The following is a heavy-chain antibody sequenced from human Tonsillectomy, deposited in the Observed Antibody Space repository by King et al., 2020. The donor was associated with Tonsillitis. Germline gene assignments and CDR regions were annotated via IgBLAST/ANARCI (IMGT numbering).Heavy chain of an antibody. CDR2: IIPILGTA. CDR1: GGTLSSYA. J-gene: IGHJ6*03. V-gene: IGHV1-69*01. Sequence: QGQLVQSGAEVKKPGSSVKVSCKASGGTLSSYAITWVRQAPGQGLEWMGGIIPILGTANYAQQFQGRVTITADESTSTAYMELSSLRSEDTAVYYCARAPRYYYYYMDVWGKGTTVTVSS. CDR3: ARAPRYYYYYMDV.